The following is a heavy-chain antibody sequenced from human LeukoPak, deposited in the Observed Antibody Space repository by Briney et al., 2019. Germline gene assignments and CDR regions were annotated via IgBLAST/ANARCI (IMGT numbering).Heavy chain of an antibody. CDR1: GFTFSSYW. V-gene: IGHV3-74*01. Sequence: GGSLRLPCAASGFTFSSYWMHWVRQAPGKGLVWVSRINSDGSSTSYADSVKGRFTISRDNAKNTLYLQMNSLRAEDTAVYYCVRAPITMVQRLIIGHGMDVWGQGTTVTVSS. J-gene: IGHJ6*02. CDR3: VRAPITMVQRLIIGHGMDV. CDR2: INSDGSST. D-gene: IGHD3-10*01.